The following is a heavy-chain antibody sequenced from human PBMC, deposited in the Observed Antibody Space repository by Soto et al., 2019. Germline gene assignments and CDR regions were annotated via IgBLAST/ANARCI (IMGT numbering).Heavy chain of an antibody. V-gene: IGHV3-23*01. CDR1: GFTFSSYA. CDR2: ISGSGGST. Sequence: GGSLRLSCAASGFTFSSYAMSWVRQAPGKGLEWVSAISGSGGSTYYADSVKGRFTISRDNSKNTLYLQMNSLRAEDTAVYYCTGIMITFGGVIAPTPFFDYWGQGTLVTVSS. D-gene: IGHD3-16*02. CDR3: TGIMITFGGVIAPTPFFDY. J-gene: IGHJ4*02.